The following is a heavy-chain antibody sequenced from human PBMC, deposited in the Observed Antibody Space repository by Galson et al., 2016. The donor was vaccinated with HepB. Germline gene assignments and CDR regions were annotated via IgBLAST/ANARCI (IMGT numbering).Heavy chain of an antibody. J-gene: IGHJ4*02. CDR2: ISGSGAYT. CDR3: AKVWVTSYQYGIVTGTFDS. D-gene: IGHD3-9*01. Sequence: SLRLSCAASGFTFNSYAITWVRQAPGKGLEWVSAISGSGAYTYYTESVKGRFTITRDNSKNTLYLQMNSQRGEDTAIYYCAKVWVTSYQYGIVTGTFDSWGQGTLVTVSS. V-gene: IGHV3-23*01. CDR1: GFTFNSYA.